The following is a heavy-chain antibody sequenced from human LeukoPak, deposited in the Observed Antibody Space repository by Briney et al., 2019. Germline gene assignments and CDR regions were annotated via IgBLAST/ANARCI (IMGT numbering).Heavy chain of an antibody. Sequence: SVKVSCKASGGTFSSYAISWVRQAPGQGLEWMGGIIPIFGTANYAQKFQRRVTITTDESTSTAYMELSSLRSEDTVVYYCARGRSSTSFFYYYYYMDVWGKGTTVTVSS. J-gene: IGHJ6*03. CDR2: IIPIFGTA. CDR3: ARGRSSTSFFYYYYYMDV. CDR1: GGTFSSYA. D-gene: IGHD2-2*01. V-gene: IGHV1-69*05.